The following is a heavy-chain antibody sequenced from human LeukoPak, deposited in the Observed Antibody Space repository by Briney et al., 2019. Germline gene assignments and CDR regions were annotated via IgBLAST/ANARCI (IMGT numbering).Heavy chain of an antibody. J-gene: IGHJ3*02. CDR3: ARESGYRGLAFDI. V-gene: IGHV3-33*01. CDR1: GFTFSSYG. CDR2: IWYDGSNK. D-gene: IGHD6-13*01. Sequence: SGGSLRLSCAASGFTFSSYGMHWVRQAPGKGLEWVAVIWYDGSNKYYADSVKGRFTISRDNSKNTLYLQMNGLRAEDTAVYYCARESGYRGLAFDIWGQGTMVTVSS.